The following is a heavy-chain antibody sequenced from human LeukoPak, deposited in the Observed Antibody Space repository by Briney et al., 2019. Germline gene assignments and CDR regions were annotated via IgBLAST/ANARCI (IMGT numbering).Heavy chain of an antibody. CDR1: GFTFSSYA. CDR3: ARPRSPYDYYSGMDV. J-gene: IGHJ6*02. V-gene: IGHV3-23*01. CDR2: ISGSGGST. Sequence: PGGSLRLSCAASGFTFSSYAMSWVRQAPGKGLXXXXXISGSGGSTYYGDSVKGRFTISRDNSKNTLYLQMNSLRADDTALYYCARPRSPYDYYSGMDVWGQGTTVTVSS.